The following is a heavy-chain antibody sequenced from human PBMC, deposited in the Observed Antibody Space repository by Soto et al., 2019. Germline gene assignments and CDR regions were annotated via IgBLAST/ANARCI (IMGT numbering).Heavy chain of an antibody. Sequence: ASVKVSCKASGYTFTSYDINWVRQATGQGLEWMGWMNPNSGNTGYAQKFQGRVTMTRNTSISTAYMELSSLRSEDTAVYYCARARVDMVRGVYYYGMDVWGQGTTVTVSS. V-gene: IGHV1-8*01. CDR1: GYTFTSYD. CDR2: MNPNSGNT. CDR3: ARARVDMVRGVYYYGMDV. D-gene: IGHD3-10*01. J-gene: IGHJ6*02.